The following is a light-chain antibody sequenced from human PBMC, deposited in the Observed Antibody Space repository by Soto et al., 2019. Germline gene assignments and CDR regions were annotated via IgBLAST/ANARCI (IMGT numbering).Light chain of an antibody. J-gene: IGLJ2*01. V-gene: IGLV4-69*01. CDR2: LNSDGSH. CDR3: QTWGTGIVI. Sequence: QSVLTQSPSASASLGASVKLTCTLSSGHSSDAIAWHQKKPAKGPRLLMNLNSDGSHTKGDGIPDRFSGSTSGAERYLTISRLQSEDEADYYCQTWGTGIVIFGGGTKLTVL. CDR1: SGHSSDA.